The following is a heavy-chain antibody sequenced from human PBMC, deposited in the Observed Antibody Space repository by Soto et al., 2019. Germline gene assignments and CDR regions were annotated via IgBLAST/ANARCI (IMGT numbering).Heavy chain of an antibody. CDR1: GFTVSSNY. CDR3: ARGVDTVMAIDY. D-gene: IGHD5-18*01. CDR2: IYSGGST. Sequence: GGSLRLSCAASGFTVSSNYMIWVRQAPGKGLEWVSVIYSGGSTYYADSVKGRFTISRDNSKNTLYLQMNSLRAEDTAVYYCARGVDTVMAIDYWGQGTLVNVSS. V-gene: IGHV3-53*01. J-gene: IGHJ4*02.